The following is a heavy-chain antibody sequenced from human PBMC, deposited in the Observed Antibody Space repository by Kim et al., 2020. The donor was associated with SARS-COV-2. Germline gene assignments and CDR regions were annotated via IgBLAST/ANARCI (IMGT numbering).Heavy chain of an antibody. Sequence: SETLSLTCRVSGGSFSAYSWSWIRQPPGKGPEWIGQIIHSGSANYNPSLRSRVTLFVDKSKNQFSLNLTSVTAADSAVYFCASVSKPPQQLVNYYFYYGMDVWGQGTTVIVSS. CDR3: ASVSKPPQQLVNYYFYYGMDV. V-gene: IGHV4-34*12. D-gene: IGHD4-4*01. J-gene: IGHJ6*02. CDR1: GGSFSAYS. CDR2: IIHSGSA.